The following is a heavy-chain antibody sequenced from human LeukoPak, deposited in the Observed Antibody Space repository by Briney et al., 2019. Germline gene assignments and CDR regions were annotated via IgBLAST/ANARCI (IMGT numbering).Heavy chain of an antibody. CDR1: GVSISSSNSY. D-gene: IGHD3/OR15-3a*01. CDR2: IYYSGNT. V-gene: IGHV4-39*01. Sequence: SETLSXTCTVSGVSISSSNSYWGWIRQPPGKGLEWIGSIYYSGNTYYNASLKSQVSISIDTSKNRFSLKLTSVTAADTAVYYCARQTGSGLFILPGGQGTLVTVSS. J-gene: IGHJ4*02. CDR3: ARQTGSGLFILP.